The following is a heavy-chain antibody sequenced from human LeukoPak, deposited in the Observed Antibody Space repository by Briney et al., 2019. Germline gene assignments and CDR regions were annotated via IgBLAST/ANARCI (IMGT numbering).Heavy chain of an antibody. CDR1: GGSISSSSYY. CDR2: INHSGST. Sequence: SETLSLTCTVSGGSISSSSYYWGWIRQPPGKGLEWIGEINHSGSTNYNPSLKSRVTISVDTSKNQFSLKLSSVTAADTAVYYCAIYYYDSSGYYLDYWGQGTLVTVSS. CDR3: AIYYYDSSGYYLDY. D-gene: IGHD3-22*01. J-gene: IGHJ4*02. V-gene: IGHV4-39*07.